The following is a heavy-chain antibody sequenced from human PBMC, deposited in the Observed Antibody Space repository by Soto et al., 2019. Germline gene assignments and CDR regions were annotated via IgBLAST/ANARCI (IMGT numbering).Heavy chain of an antibody. Sequence: QVQLQQWGAGPLRPLETLSLTCGVSGGSFSGYYWAWIRQSPGKGLEWIGEINDRGSINYNPSLKSRVRISVDTSKNHYSLKRRSVTAADPAVYYCARESHDILTGPPWVWYFDLWGRGTLVPVSS. J-gene: IGHJ2*01. CDR3: ARESHDILTGPPWVWYFDL. D-gene: IGHD3-9*01. CDR2: INDRGSI. V-gene: IGHV4-34*01. CDR1: GGSFSGYY.